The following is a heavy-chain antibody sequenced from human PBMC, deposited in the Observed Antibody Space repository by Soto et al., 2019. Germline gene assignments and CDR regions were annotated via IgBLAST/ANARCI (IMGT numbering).Heavy chain of an antibody. Sequence: GGSLRLSCAASGFTFSSYAMSWVRQAPGKGLEWVSAISGSGGSTYYADSVKGRFTISRDNSKNTLYLQMNSLRAEDTAVYYCAKGEGSYDILTGSPYLDYWGQGTLVTVSS. CDR2: ISGSGGST. V-gene: IGHV3-23*01. CDR1: GFTFSSYA. CDR3: AKGEGSYDILTGSPYLDY. D-gene: IGHD3-9*01. J-gene: IGHJ4*02.